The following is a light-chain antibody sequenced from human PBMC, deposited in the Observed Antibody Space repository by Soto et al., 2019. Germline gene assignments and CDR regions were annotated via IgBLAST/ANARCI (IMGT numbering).Light chain of an antibody. Sequence: DIQMTQSPSSLSASVGDRVTITCRASQGISNYLVWYQQKQGKVPKLLIYAASTLQSGVPSRFSGSGSGTDFTLTISRQQPEDVATYYCQNYNGAPWTFGQGTKVEIK. CDR1: QGISNY. CDR3: QNYNGAPWT. J-gene: IGKJ1*01. CDR2: AAS. V-gene: IGKV1-27*01.